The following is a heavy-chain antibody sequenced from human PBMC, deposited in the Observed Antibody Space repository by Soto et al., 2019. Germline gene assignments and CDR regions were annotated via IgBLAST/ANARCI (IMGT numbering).Heavy chain of an antibody. CDR3: ARDGDYDSSVYYYG. D-gene: IGHD3-22*01. CDR1: GFTVSSNY. Sequence: GGSLRLSCAASGFTVSSNYMSWVRQAPGKGLEWVSVIYSGGSTYYADSVKGRFTISRDNSKNTLYLQMNSLRAEDTAVYYCARDGDYDSSVYYYGWGQGPLVTVSS. V-gene: IGHV3-53*01. J-gene: IGHJ4*02. CDR2: IYSGGST.